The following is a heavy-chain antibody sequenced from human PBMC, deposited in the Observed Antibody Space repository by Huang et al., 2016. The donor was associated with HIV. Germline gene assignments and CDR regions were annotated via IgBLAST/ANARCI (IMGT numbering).Heavy chain of an antibody. Sequence: QVQLVQSGAEVKKPGSSVKVSCKASGGTFTTYTITWVRQAPGQGLEWMGGISPIFGTPNYAQKFQGRGTITADESTSTAYMELSSLRSEDTAVYYCAREYYYDNSGYYFDYWGQGTLVTVSS. CDR3: AREYYYDNSGYYFDY. CDR1: GGTFTTYT. CDR2: ISPIFGTP. J-gene: IGHJ4*02. V-gene: IGHV1-69*13. D-gene: IGHD3-22*01.